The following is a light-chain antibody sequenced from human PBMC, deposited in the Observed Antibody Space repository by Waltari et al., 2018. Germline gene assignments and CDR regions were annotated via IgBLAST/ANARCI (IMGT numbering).Light chain of an antibody. Sequence: QSALTQPASVSGSPAQSITISCTGTSNDVGGSGYVSWYQQYPGKAPKLIIYEVSYRPSGISTRFSGSKSGNTASLTISGLQAEDEADYYCSSHTATVPHVFGTGTRVTVV. CDR2: EVS. J-gene: IGLJ1*01. CDR3: SSHTATVPHV. CDR1: SNDVGGSGY. V-gene: IGLV2-14*01.